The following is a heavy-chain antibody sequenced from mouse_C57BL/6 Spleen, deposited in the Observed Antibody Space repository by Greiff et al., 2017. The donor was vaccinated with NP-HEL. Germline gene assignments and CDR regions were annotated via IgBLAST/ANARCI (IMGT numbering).Heavy chain of an antibody. CDR3: ARTITTVVDYFDY. Sequence: EVQLMESGGGLVKPGGSLKLSCAASGFTFSDYGMHWVRQAPEKGLEWVAYISSGSSTIYYADTVKGRFTISRDNAKNTLFLQMTSLRSEDTAMYYCARTITTVVDYFDYWGQGTTLTVSS. CDR1: GFTFSDYG. D-gene: IGHD1-1*01. J-gene: IGHJ2*01. CDR2: ISSGSSTI. V-gene: IGHV5-17*01.